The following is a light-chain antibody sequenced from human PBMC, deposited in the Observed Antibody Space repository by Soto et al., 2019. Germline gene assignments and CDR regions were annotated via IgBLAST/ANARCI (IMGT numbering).Light chain of an antibody. J-gene: IGLJ2*01. CDR3: GTWDNSLSAGV. CDR2: DNN. Sequence: QSGLREAPSVSAAPGQKVTISCSGSSSNIGNNYVSWYQQLPGTAPKLLIYDNNKRPSGIPDRFSGSKSGTSATLGITGLQTGDEADYYCGTWDNSLSAGVFGGGTKVTV. CDR1: SSNIGNNY. V-gene: IGLV1-51*01.